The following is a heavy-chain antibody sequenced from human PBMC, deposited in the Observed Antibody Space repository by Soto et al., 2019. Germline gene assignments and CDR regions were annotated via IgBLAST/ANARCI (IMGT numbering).Heavy chain of an antibody. CDR1: GLTFSNYG. V-gene: IGHV3-33*01. CDR2: IWHDGSQK. Sequence: QVQLVESGGGVVQPARSLRLSCVATGLTFSNYGIHWVRQAPGRGLEWVAVIWHDGSQKYSADSVRGRFTISRDNSKNTEYLQMNSLRAEDTAVYYCEGRDDPFHVWGQGTMVTVSS. J-gene: IGHJ3*01. CDR3: EGRDDPFHV.